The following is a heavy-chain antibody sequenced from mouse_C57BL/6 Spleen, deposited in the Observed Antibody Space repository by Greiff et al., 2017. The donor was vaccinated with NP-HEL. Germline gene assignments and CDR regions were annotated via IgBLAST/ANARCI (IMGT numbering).Heavy chain of an antibody. Sequence: VQLKESGGGLVKPGGSLKLSCAASGFTFSDYGMHWVRQAPEKGLEWVAYISSGSSTIYYADTVKGRFTISRDNAKNTLFLQMTSLRSEDTAMYYCAREGSYDAMDYWGQGTSVTVSS. V-gene: IGHV5-17*01. CDR2: ISSGSSTI. CDR1: GFTFSDYG. J-gene: IGHJ4*01. CDR3: AREGSYDAMDY.